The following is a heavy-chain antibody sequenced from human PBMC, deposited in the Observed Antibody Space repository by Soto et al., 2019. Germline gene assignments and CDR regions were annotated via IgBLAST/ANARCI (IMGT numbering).Heavy chain of an antibody. D-gene: IGHD1-1*01. Sequence: SETLSLTCPVSGDSVTSGRSFWSWLRQSPVKGLDGIGNINYSRGTNHNPHQKRRVTMTLDTSKEQFSLKVRTVTAADTAVYYCARSIGGTARYTSGTDVWGQGTTVTVSS. CDR2: INYSRGT. J-gene: IGHJ6*02. CDR1: GDSVTSGRSF. V-gene: IGHV4-61*01. CDR3: ARSIGGTARYTSGTDV.